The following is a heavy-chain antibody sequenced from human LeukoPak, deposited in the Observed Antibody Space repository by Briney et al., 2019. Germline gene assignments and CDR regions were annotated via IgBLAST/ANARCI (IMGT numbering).Heavy chain of an antibody. CDR2: IRYDGSNK. Sequence: PGGSLRLSCAASGFTFSSYGMHWVRQAPGKGLEWVAFIRYDGSNKYYADSVKGRFTISRDNSKNTLYLQMNSLRAEDTAVYYCARDEDCSGGSCYPFDYWGQGTLVTVSS. CDR3: ARDEDCSGGSCYPFDY. J-gene: IGHJ4*02. V-gene: IGHV3-30*02. D-gene: IGHD2-15*01. CDR1: GFTFSSYG.